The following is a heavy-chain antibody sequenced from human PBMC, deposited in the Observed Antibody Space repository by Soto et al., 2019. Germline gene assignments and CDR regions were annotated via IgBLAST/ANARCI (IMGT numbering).Heavy chain of an antibody. Sequence: PSETLSLNCSVSGGSINSDDSFWGWVRQSPGKGLEWIGSLYYGGSTFYNPSLKSRVTISLDTSKNQFSLRLTSVTAADTAIYYCARQLPVGATSWFDYWGQGTLVTVSS. J-gene: IGHJ5*01. CDR1: GGSINSDDSF. D-gene: IGHD1-26*01. CDR3: ARQLPVGATSWFDY. V-gene: IGHV4-39*01. CDR2: LYYGGST.